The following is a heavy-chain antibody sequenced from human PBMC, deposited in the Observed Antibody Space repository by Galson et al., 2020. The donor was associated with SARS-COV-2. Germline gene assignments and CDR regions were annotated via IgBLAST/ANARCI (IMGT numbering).Heavy chain of an antibody. D-gene: IGHD2-15*01. V-gene: IGHV3-74*01. J-gene: IGHJ6*02. CDR1: GFSLSSYW. CDR3: ARDCVDAGSCNYFYGMDV. CDR2: INRDGSRT. Sequence: GGSLSLSCAASGFSLSSYWRHWVRQAPGKGLVWVARINRDGSRTRYADSVKGRFTISKDNAKNTLYLQINSLRGEDTAVYYCARDCVDAGSCNYFYGMDVWGQGTTVTASS.